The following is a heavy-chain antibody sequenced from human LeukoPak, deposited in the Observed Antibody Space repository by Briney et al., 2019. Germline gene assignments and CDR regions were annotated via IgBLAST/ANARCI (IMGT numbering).Heavy chain of an antibody. Sequence: GGSLRLSCAASGFTFDGCAMHWVRQAPGKGLEWVSGIAWNSGNTGFADSVKGRFTISRDNAENSLYLQMNSLTPEDTAFYFCAKDMNSYGSGSSYNPWGPFDSWGQGTLVTVSS. J-gene: IGHJ4*02. CDR3: AKDMNSYGSGSSYNPWGPFDS. CDR1: GFTFDGCA. D-gene: IGHD3-10*01. V-gene: IGHV3-9*01. CDR2: IAWNSGNT.